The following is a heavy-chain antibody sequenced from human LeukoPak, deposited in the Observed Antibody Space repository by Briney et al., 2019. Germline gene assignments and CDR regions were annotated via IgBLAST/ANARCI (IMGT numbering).Heavy chain of an antibody. D-gene: IGHD3-22*01. V-gene: IGHV4-30-4*01. CDR3: ARESTSGYSD. CDR2: IYYSGSA. Sequence: SQTLSLTCTVSGGSISSGDYYWSWIRQPPGKGLEWIGFIYYSGSAYSNPSLKSRVSISLDTSKNQFSLKLSSVTAADTAVYYCARESTSGYSDWGQGTLVTVSS. J-gene: IGHJ4*02. CDR1: GGSISSGDYY.